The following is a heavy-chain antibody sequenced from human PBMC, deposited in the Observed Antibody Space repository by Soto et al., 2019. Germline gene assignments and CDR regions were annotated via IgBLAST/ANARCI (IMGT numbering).Heavy chain of an antibody. Sequence: SVKVSCKAAGGTFSSYAISWGRQAPGQGLEWMGGIIPIFGTANYAQKFQGRVTITADESTSTAYMELSSLRSEDTAVYYCARVTPYYDSSGYYDAFDIWGQGTMVTVSS. CDR1: GGTFSSYA. CDR2: IIPIFGTA. V-gene: IGHV1-69*13. J-gene: IGHJ3*02. CDR3: ARVTPYYDSSGYYDAFDI. D-gene: IGHD3-22*01.